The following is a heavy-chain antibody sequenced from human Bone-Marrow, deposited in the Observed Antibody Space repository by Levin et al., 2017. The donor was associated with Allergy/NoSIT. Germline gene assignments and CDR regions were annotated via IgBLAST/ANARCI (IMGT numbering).Heavy chain of an antibody. V-gene: IGHV3-23*01. J-gene: IGHJ4*02. D-gene: IGHD3-22*01. CDR3: VKDSYYYDNRSYYGVGGKFDY. CDR2: ISGSGAKT. CDR1: GFTFDTYA. Sequence: GGSLRLSCVASGFTFDTYAMTWVRQAPGKGLEWVSGISGSGAKTYYEDSVKGRFTISRDNSKNTLYLQMNSLRVEDTALYYCVKDSYYYDNRSYYGVGGKFDYWGQGTLVTVSS.